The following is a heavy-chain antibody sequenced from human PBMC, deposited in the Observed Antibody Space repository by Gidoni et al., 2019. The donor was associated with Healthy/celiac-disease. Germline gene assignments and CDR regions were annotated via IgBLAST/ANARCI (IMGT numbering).Heavy chain of an antibody. V-gene: IGHV3-7*01. CDR1: GFTFSSYW. J-gene: IGHJ4*02. CDR2: IKQDGSEK. CDR3: ARGLGGVGATPIFDY. D-gene: IGHD1-26*01. Sequence: EVQLVESGGGLVQPGGSLRLSCAASGFTFSSYWISWVRQAPGKGLEWVANIKQDGSEKYYVDSVKGRFTISRDNAKNSLYLQMNSLRAEDTAVYYCARGLGGVGATPIFDYWGQGTLVTVSS.